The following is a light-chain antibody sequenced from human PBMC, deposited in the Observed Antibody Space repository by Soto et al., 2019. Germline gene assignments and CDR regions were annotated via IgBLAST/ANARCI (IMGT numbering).Light chain of an antibody. V-gene: IGKV1-9*01. Sequence: IQLTQSPSSLSASVGDRVTITCRASQGISSYLAWYQQKPGKAPKLLIYAASTLQIGVPSRFSGSGAGTDFTLTISILQAEDFATYYCQQLNSYPAFGGGTKVEIK. CDR2: AAS. CDR3: QQLNSYPA. CDR1: QGISSY. J-gene: IGKJ4*01.